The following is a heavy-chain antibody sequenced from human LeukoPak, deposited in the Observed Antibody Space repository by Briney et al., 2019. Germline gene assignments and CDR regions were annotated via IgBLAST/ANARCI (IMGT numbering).Heavy chain of an antibody. D-gene: IGHD3-16*01. CDR2: IYSDGDT. CDR3: ARGPWASFDY. CDR1: GFTFSSYA. J-gene: IGHJ4*02. Sequence: PGGSLRLSCAASGFTFSSYAMSWVRQAPGKGLEWVSVIYSDGDTYYVDSVKGRFTISRDNSKNTLYLQMNSLRAEDTAVYYCARGPWASFDYWGQGTLVTVSS. V-gene: IGHV3-66*01.